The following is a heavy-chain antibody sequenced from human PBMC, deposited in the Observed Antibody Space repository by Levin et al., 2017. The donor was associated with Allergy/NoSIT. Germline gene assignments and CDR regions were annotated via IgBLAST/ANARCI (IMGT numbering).Heavy chain of an antibody. D-gene: IGHD1-26*01. CDR1: GGSVSSGSYY. CDR2: IYYSGST. Sequence: SCTVSGGSVSSGSYYWSWIRQPPGKGLEWIGYIYYSGSTNYNPSLKSRVTISVDTSKNQFSLKLSSVTAADTAVYYCATLGVGAEYYYDYGMDVWGQGTTVTVSS. J-gene: IGHJ6*02. CDR3: ATLGVGAEYYYDYGMDV. V-gene: IGHV4-61*01.